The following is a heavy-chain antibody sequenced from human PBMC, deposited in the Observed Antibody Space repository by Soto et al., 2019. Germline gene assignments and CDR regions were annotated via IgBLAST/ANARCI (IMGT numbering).Heavy chain of an antibody. J-gene: IGHJ5*02. V-gene: IGHV1-69*08. CDR1: GGTFSSYT. CDR2: IIPILGIA. D-gene: IGHD4-17*01. CDR3: AREGRATVTTNNGFDR. Sequence: QVQLVQSGAEVRKPGSSVKVSCKASGGTFSSYTISWVRQAPGQGLEWMGRIIPILGIANYPQKFQGRVTISPHKPTRTPYLELSSLRSEDTAVYYCAREGRATVTTNNGFDRWGQGTLVTVSS.